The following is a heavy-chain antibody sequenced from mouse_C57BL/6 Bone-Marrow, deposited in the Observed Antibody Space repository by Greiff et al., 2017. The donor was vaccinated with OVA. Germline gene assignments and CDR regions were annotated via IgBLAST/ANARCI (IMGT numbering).Heavy chain of an antibody. V-gene: IGHV1-82*01. CDR3: AREDDYDWYFDV. CDR1: GYAFSSSW. Sequence: QVQLKESGPELVKPGASVKISCKASGYAFSSSWMNWVKQRPGKGLEWIGRIYPGDGDTNYNGKFKNKATLTADKSSSTAYMQLSSLTSEDSAVYFCAREDDYDWYFDVWGSGTTVTVSS. CDR2: IYPGDGDT. J-gene: IGHJ1*01. D-gene: IGHD2-4*01.